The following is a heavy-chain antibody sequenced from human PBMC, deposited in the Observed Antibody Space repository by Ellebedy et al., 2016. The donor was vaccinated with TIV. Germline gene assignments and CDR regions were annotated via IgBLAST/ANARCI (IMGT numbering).Heavy chain of an antibody. V-gene: IGHV3-73*01. D-gene: IGHD3-22*01. CDR1: GSTFSGSA. J-gene: IGHJ4*02. Sequence: GESLKISCAASGSTFSGSAMHWVRQASGKGLEWVGRIRSKANSYATEYTASVNGRFTTSRDDSKNTAYLQMNSLETEDTAVYYCAITYYYDSSGYTIDYWGQGTLVTVTS. CDR2: IRSKANSYAT. CDR3: AITYYYDSSGYTIDY.